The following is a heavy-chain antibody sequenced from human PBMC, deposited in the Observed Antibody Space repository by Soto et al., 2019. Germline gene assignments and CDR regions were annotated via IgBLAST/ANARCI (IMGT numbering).Heavy chain of an antibody. D-gene: IGHD3-9*01. CDR2: IYSDGST. V-gene: IGHV3-66*01. J-gene: IGHJ4*02. Sequence: EVQLVESGGGLVQPGGSLRLSCAASGFTVNSNYMSCVRPAPGKGLEWVSVIYSDGSTYYADSVKCRFIISRDNSNNTLYFQMNSLRAEDTAVYYCATLTKYDILTGFYPCWGQGTLVTVSS. CDR3: ATLTKYDILTGFYPC. CDR1: GFTVNSNY.